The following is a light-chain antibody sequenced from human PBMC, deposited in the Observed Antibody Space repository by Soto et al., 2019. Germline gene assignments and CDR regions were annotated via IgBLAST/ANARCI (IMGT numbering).Light chain of an antibody. J-gene: IGLJ1*01. CDR1: SSNIGGNS. V-gene: IGLV1-51*01. CDR2: DDN. CDR3: GSWDSSLSAYV. Sequence: QSVLTHPTSLSAAPGQKVTISCSGSSSNIGGNSVSWYQQLPGTAPKLLIYDDNKRPSGIPDRFSGSKSGTSATLGITGFQTGDEADYYCGSWDSSLSAYVFGTGTKVTVL.